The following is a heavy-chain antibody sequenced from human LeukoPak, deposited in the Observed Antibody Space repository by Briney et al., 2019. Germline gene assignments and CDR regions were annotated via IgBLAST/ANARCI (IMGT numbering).Heavy chain of an antibody. CDR3: ARVRGWELHLDY. V-gene: IGHV3-64*01. J-gene: IGHJ4*02. CDR2: ISSNGGST. Sequence: GGSLRLSCAASGFTFSDYYMSWIRQAPGKGLEYVSAISSNGGSTYYANSVKGRFTISRDNSKNTLYLQMGSLRAEDMAVYYCARVRGWELHLDYWGQGTLVTVSS. CDR1: GFTFSDYY. D-gene: IGHD1-26*01.